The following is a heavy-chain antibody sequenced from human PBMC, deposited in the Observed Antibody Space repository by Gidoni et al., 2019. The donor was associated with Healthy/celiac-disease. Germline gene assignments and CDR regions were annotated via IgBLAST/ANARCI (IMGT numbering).Heavy chain of an antibody. CDR2: ISAYNGNT. V-gene: IGHV1-18*01. J-gene: IGHJ6*03. CDR1: GYTFTSYG. CDR3: ASHPTSGPEGHYYYYMDV. Sequence: QVQLVQSGAEVKKPGASVKVSCKASGYTFTSYGISWVRQAPGQGLEWMGWISAYNGNTNYAQKLQGRVTMTTDTSTSTAYMELRSLRSDDTAVYYCASHPTSGPEGHYYYYMDVWGKGTTVTVSS. D-gene: IGHD3-3*01.